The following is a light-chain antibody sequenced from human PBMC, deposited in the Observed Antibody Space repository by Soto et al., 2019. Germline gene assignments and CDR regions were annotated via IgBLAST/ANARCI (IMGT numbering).Light chain of an antibody. CDR3: QVWDSSSDHVV. V-gene: IGLV3-21*04. J-gene: IGLJ2*01. CDR1: NIGSKS. Sequence: YELTQPPSVSVAPGKTARITCGGNNIGSKSVHWYQQKPGQAPVLVIYYDSDRPSGIPERFSGSNSGNTATLTISRVEAGDEVDYYCQVWDSSSDHVVFGGGTKLTVL. CDR2: YDS.